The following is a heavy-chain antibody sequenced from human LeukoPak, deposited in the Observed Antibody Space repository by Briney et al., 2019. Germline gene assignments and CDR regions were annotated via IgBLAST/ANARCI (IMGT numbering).Heavy chain of an antibody. CDR1: GFTFSSYN. Sequence: PGGSLRLSCAASGFTFSSYNMNWVRQAPGKGLEWVSYISRSTSTIYYADSVKGRFTISRDNAKNSLSLQMNSLRDEDTAVYYCVIGSSGWYPMVPFDYWGQGTLVTVSS. CDR3: VIGSSGWYPMVPFDY. J-gene: IGHJ4*02. V-gene: IGHV3-48*02. CDR2: ISRSTSTI. D-gene: IGHD6-19*01.